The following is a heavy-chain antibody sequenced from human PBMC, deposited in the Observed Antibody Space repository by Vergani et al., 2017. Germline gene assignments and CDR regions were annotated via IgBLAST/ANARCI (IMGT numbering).Heavy chain of an antibody. CDR2: IKQDGSEK. D-gene: IGHD3-10*01. Sequence: EVQLVESGGGLVQPGGSLRLSCAASGFTFSSYWMSWVRQAPGKGLEWVANIKQDGSEKYYVDSVKGRFTISRDNAKNSLYLQMNSLRAEDTAVYYCARVSGYYGRYYYYGMDVWGQGTTVTVSS. CDR3: ARVSGYYGRYYYYGMDV. CDR1: GFTFSSYW. V-gene: IGHV3-7*01. J-gene: IGHJ6*02.